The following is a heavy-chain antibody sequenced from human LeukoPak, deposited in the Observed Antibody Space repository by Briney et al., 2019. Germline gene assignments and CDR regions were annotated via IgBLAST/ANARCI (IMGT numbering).Heavy chain of an antibody. J-gene: IGHJ4*02. CDR2: ISSGGNVE. V-gene: IGHV3-48*03. Sequence: GGSLRLSCAASGFTFLSFEMDWGRQGPGQGLEWVAHISSGGNVEYYLDSVRGRFTMSRDNAKSLLFLKMNSLRAEDTAVYYCARDTLNGPFVISLDYWGQGALVSVSS. CDR1: GFTFLSFE. D-gene: IGHD3-9*01. CDR3: ARDTLNGPFVISLDY.